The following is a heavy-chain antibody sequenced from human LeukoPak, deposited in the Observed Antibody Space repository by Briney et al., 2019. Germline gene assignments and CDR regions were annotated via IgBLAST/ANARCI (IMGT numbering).Heavy chain of an antibody. Sequence: SETLSLTCTVSGGSISSSSYYWGWIRQPPGKGLEWIGSIYYSGSTYYNPSLKSRVTISVDTSKNQFSLKLSSVTAADTAVYYCARRHCSSTSCCAAPYFDYWGQGTLVTVSS. V-gene: IGHV4-39*01. CDR3: ARRHCSSTSCCAAPYFDY. J-gene: IGHJ4*02. CDR1: GGSISSSSYY. D-gene: IGHD2-2*01. CDR2: IYYSGST.